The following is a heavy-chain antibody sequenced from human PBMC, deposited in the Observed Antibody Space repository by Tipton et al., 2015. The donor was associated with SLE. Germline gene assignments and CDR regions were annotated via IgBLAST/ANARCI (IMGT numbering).Heavy chain of an antibody. Sequence: TLSLTCTVSGGSISSGSYYWSWIRQPAGKGLEWIGYIYTSGSTNYNPSLKSRVTISVDTSKNQFSLKLSSVTAADTAVYYCARDRSGYLGWGQGTLVTVSS. V-gene: IGHV4-61*09. CDR1: GGSISSGSYY. J-gene: IGHJ4*02. CDR3: ARDRSGYLG. D-gene: IGHD3-22*01. CDR2: IYTSGST.